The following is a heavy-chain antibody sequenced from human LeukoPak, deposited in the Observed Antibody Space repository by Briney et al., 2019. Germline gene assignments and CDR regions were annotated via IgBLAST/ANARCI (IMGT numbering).Heavy chain of an antibody. V-gene: IGHV1-46*01. Sequence: ALVKVSCKASGYTFTSYYMHWVRQAPGQGLEWMGIINPSGGSTSYAQKFQGRVTMTRDTSTSTVYMELSSLRSEDTAVYYCARVGSKWIQLWPYDYWGQGTLVTVSS. CDR2: INPSGGST. J-gene: IGHJ4*02. D-gene: IGHD5-18*01. CDR3: ARVGSKWIQLWPYDY. CDR1: GYTFTSYY.